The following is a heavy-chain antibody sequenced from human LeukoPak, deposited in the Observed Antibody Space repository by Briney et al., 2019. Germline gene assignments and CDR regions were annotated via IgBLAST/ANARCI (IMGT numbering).Heavy chain of an antibody. CDR1: GFSFSRYG. CDR3: TKEAGPVYDWFDP. J-gene: IGHJ5*02. Sequence: GGSLRLSCAASGFSFSRYGMAWFRQIPGKGLEWVSTINDNSRNTHYADSVKARFTISRDNSKNTLYLQMHSLRVEDTALYYCTKEAGPVYDWFDPWGPGTRVTVSS. V-gene: IGHV3-23*01. D-gene: IGHD5/OR15-5a*01. CDR2: INDNSRNT.